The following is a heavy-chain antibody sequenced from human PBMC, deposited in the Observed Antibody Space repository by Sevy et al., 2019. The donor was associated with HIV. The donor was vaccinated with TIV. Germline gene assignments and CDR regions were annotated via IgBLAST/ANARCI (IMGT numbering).Heavy chain of an antibody. V-gene: IGHV3-23*01. CDR2: ISGSGGST. D-gene: IGHD3-9*01. CDR3: AKGDILTVLSWFDP. Sequence: GGSLRLSCAASGFTFSSYAMSWVRQAPGKGLEWVSAISGSGGSTYYADSVKGRFTISRDNSKNTLYLQMNSLRAEDTAVYYFAKGDILTVLSWFDPWGQGTLVTVSS. CDR1: GFTFSSYA. J-gene: IGHJ5*02.